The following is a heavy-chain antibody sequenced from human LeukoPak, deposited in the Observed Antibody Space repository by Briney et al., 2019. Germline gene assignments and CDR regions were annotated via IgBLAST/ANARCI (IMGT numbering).Heavy chain of an antibody. Sequence: SETLSLTCIVSGGSISSGDYYWNWIRQPPGKGLEWIGHIYYSGSTYHNPSLKSRVTISIDTSKNQFSLKLSSLTAADTAVYYCAREGLWPTYDQPLWYFDYWGQGTLVTVSS. D-gene: IGHD3-22*01. CDR2: IYYSGST. J-gene: IGHJ4*02. CDR1: GGSISSGDYY. V-gene: IGHV4-30-4*08. CDR3: AREGLWPTYDQPLWYFDY.